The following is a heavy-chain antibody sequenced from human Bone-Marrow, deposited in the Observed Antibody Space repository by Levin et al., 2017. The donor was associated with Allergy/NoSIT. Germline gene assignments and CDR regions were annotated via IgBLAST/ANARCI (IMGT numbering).Heavy chain of an antibody. J-gene: IGHJ4*02. CDR1: GFTFNSYA. CDR3: AKGAGWVAGAVALI. CDR2: ISGSGSST. Sequence: ETLSLTCAASGFTFNSYALSWVRQAPGKGLEWVSAISGSGSSTYYADSVKGRFTISRDNFKTTLYLQMNSLRAEDTAVYYCAKGAGWVAGAVALIWGQGTLVTVSS. D-gene: IGHD6-19*01. V-gene: IGHV3-23*01.